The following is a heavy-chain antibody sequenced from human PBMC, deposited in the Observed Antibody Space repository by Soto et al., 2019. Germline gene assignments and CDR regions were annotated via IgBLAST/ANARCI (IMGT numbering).Heavy chain of an antibody. J-gene: IGHJ6*02. Sequence: GGSLRLSCAASGFTFSNYWMSWVRQAPGKGLEWVANIKQDGSEKYYVDSVKGRFTISRDNAKNSLYLQMNSLRAEDTAVYYCARVDREGYCSGGSCYDYYYGTDVWGQGTTVTVSS. D-gene: IGHD2-15*01. CDR1: GFTFSNYW. V-gene: IGHV3-7*05. CDR2: IKQDGSEK. CDR3: ARVDREGYCSGGSCYDYYYGTDV.